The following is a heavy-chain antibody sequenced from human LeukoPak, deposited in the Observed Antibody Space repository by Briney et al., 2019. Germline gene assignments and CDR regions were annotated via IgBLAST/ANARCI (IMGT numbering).Heavy chain of an antibody. CDR1: GFTFSSYG. J-gene: IGHJ4*02. CDR3: ASGYSGSYWDYFDY. CDR2: IWYDGSNK. Sequence: GGSLRLSCAASGFTFSSYGMHWVRQAPGKGLERVAVIWYDGSNKYYADSVKGRFTISRDNSKNTLYLQMHSLRAEDTAVYYCASGYSGSYWDYFDYWGQGTLVTVSS. V-gene: IGHV3-33*01. D-gene: IGHD1-26*01.